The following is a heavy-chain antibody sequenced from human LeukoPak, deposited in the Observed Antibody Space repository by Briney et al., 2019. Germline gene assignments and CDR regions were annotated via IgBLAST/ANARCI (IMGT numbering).Heavy chain of an antibody. Sequence: GGSLRLSCAASGFTFSSYSMNWVRQAPGKGLEWVSSISSSSSYIYYADSVKGLFTISRDNAKNSLYLQMNSLRAEDTAVYYCARDANSHVLMVPFDYWGQGTLVTVSS. CDR2: ISSSSSYI. CDR3: ARDANSHVLMVPFDY. V-gene: IGHV3-21*01. J-gene: IGHJ4*02. CDR1: GFTFSSYS. D-gene: IGHD2-8*01.